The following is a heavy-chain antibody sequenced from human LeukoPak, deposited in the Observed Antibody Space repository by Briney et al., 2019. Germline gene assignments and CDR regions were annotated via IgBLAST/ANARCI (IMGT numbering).Heavy chain of an antibody. V-gene: IGHV3-15*01. D-gene: IGHD6-13*01. Sequence: GGSLRLSCAASGFTFSNAWTSWVRQAPGKGLEWVGRIKSKTDGGTTDYAAPVKGRFTISRDDSKNTLYLQMNSLKTDDTAVYYCTTVYSSSWDEYFQHWGQGTLVTVSS. CDR1: GFTFSNAW. CDR3: TTVYSSSWDEYFQH. J-gene: IGHJ1*01. CDR2: IKSKTDGGTT.